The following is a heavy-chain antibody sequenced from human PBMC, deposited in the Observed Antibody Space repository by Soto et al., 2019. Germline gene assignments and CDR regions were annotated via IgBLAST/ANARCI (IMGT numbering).Heavy chain of an antibody. V-gene: IGHV1-18*04. CDR2: ISAYNGNT. Sequence: QVQLVQSGAEGKKPGASVKVSCKASGYTFTSYGISWVRQAPGQGLEWMGWISAYNGNTNYAQKLRGRVTMTTDTSTITAYMELSCLRSDDTAVYYFAGDQPESSSSGGPSGPSYNWFYAWGQGTLVTVAS. D-gene: IGHD6-6*01. CDR3: AGDQPESSSSGGPSGPSYNWFYA. J-gene: IGHJ5*02. CDR1: GYTFTSYG.